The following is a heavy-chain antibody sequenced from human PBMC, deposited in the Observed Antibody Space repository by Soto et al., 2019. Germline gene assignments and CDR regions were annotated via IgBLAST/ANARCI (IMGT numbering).Heavy chain of an antibody. CDR1: GYMFTSYG. Sequence: QVQLVQSGAEVQQPGASIKVSCKASGYMFTSYGINWVRQAPGQGPEWMGWISTYNGNTNYAQKHQGRVIMTTDTSTRTADMELKTLRSDDTAVYYCARDLGIAVAGLFQDWGQGTLVIVSS. CDR2: ISTYNGNT. V-gene: IGHV1-18*01. D-gene: IGHD6-19*01. CDR3: ARDLGIAVAGLFQD. J-gene: IGHJ1*01.